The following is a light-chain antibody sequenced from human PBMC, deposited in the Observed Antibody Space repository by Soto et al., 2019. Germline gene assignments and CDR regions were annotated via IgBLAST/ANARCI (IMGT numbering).Light chain of an antibody. CDR2: KAS. V-gene: IGKV1-5*03. CDR3: QQYNIDLT. Sequence: DIQMTQSPSTLSASVGDRVTITCRASQSISSWLAWYQQKPGKAPKLLIYKASSLESGVPSRFSGSGSGTEFTLTISSLQPDDFATYYCQQYNIDLTFGQGTKVEIK. CDR1: QSISSW. J-gene: IGKJ1*01.